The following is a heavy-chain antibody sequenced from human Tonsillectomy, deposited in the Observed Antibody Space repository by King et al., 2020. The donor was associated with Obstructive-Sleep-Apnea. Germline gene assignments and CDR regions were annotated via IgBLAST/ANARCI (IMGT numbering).Heavy chain of an antibody. CDR2: ISGSGSTT. CDR3: AKDGGSAAGRRFGNWFDP. CDR1: GFIFDIYA. J-gene: IGHJ5*02. Sequence: VQLVESGGGLVQPGGSLSLSCAASGFIFDIYAMNWVRQPPGKGLEWVSAISGSGSTTHYADSVKGRFTISRDNSKNTLYLQMDSRRAEDTAIYYCAKDGGSAAGRRFGNWFDPWGQGTLVTVSS. D-gene: IGHD3-10*01. V-gene: IGHV3-23*04.